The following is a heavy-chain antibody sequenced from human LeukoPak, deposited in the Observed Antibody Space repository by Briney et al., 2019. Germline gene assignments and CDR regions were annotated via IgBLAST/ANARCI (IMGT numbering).Heavy chain of an antibody. CDR1: GYTFTSYG. D-gene: IGHD3-10*01. J-gene: IGHJ6*03. CDR2: ISAYNGNT. CDR3: ARDVTMVREPPDSDRYYYYMDV. V-gene: IGHV1-18*01. Sequence: ASVKVSCKASGYTFTSYGISWVRQAPGQGLEWMGWISAYNGNTNYAQKLQGRVTMTTDTSTSTAYMELRSLRSDDTAVYYCARDVTMVREPPDSDRYYYYMDVWGKGTTVTVSS.